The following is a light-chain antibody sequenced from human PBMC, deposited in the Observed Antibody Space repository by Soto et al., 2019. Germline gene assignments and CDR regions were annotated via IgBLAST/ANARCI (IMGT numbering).Light chain of an antibody. CDR1: SSNIGSNY. CDR2: RNS. V-gene: IGLV1-47*01. J-gene: IGLJ1*01. Sequence: QSALTQPPSASGTPGQRVTISCSGSSSNIGSNYVYWYQQLPGTAPKLLIYRNSQRPSGVPDRFSGSKSGTSASLAISGLRSEDEADYYCAAWDDSLSGGVFGTGTKLTVL. CDR3: AAWDDSLSGGV.